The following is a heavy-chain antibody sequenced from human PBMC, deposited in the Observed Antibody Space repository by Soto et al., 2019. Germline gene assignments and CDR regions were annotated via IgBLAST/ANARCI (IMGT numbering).Heavy chain of an antibody. Sequence: QMRLVQSGAEVKNSGSSVKVSCKASGGTSSNFVITWVRQVPGQGLEWLGGILPMFGAVKYAQKFQDRLTIPADKSTTTASMDLGGLGPGDTAVYNWPGPKGIVYDGVDSFFLLMEAWGPGPRSRS. D-gene: IGHD3-16*01. J-gene: IGHJ6*02. CDR2: ILPMFGAV. CDR1: GGTSSNFV. CDR3: PGPKGIVYDGVDSFFLLMEA. V-gene: IGHV1-69*06.